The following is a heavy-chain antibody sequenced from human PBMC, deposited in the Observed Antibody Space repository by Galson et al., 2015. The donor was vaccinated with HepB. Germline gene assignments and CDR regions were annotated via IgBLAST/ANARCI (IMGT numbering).Heavy chain of an antibody. CDR1: GYTSGYSFANYW. V-gene: IGHV5-51*01. CDR3: ANQGYSYSTSCLNGFI. J-gene: IGHJ3*02. CDR2: IYAGDSDT. Sequence: SGAEVKKPGESLRISCKGSGYTSGYSFANYWIAWVRQMPGKGLEWMGFIYAGDSDTTYSPSFQGQVTISVDKSISTAYLQWSSLKASDTAMYYCANQGYSYSTSCLNGFIWGQGTMVTVSS. D-gene: IGHD2-2*01.